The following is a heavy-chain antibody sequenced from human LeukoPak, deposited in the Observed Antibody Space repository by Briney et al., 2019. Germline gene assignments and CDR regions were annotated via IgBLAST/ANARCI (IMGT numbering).Heavy chain of an antibody. CDR3: ARAIDPYCGGDCYPYY. J-gene: IGHJ4*02. Sequence: GESLKISCKGSGYSFTSYWIGWVRQMPGKGLGWMGIIYPGDSDTRYSPSFQGQVTISADKSISTAYLQWSSLKASDTAMYYCARAIDPYCGGDCYPYYWGQGTLVTVSS. CDR2: IYPGDSDT. D-gene: IGHD2-21*02. V-gene: IGHV5-51*01. CDR1: GYSFTSYW.